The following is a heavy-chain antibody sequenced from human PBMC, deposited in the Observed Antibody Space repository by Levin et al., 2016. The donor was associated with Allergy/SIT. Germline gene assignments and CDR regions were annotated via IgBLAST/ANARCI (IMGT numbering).Heavy chain of an antibody. CDR2: ISSDGSAH. Sequence: GESLKISCAASGFTFNFYGMNWVRQAPGKGLEWMATISSDGSAHYYADSLRGRITISRDNSKNTVYLQMNSLRGEDTAVYYCAKQGGSGSSGIEYWGQGTLVTVSS. CDR1: GFTFNFYG. J-gene: IGHJ4*02. V-gene: IGHV3-30*18. D-gene: IGHD6-19*01. CDR3: AKQGGSGSSGIEY.